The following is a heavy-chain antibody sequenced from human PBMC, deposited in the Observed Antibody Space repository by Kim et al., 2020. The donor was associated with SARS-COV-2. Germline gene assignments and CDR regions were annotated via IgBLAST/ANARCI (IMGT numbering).Heavy chain of an antibody. J-gene: IGHJ6*02. D-gene: IGHD3-3*01. Sequence: GGSLRLSCAASGFTFSSYGMHWVRQAPGKGLEWVAVISYDGSNKYYADSVKGRFTISRDNSKNTLYLQMNSLRAEDTAVYYCAKDNGDSIRITIFGDYGMDVWGQGTTVTVSS. CDR3: AKDNGDSIRITIFGDYGMDV. CDR2: ISYDGSNK. V-gene: IGHV3-30*18. CDR1: GFTFSSYG.